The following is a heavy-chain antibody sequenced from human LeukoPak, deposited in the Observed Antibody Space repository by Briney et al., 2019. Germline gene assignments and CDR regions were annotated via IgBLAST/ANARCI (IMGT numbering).Heavy chain of an antibody. CDR3: ARVHYDFWSGYSYYYYYGMDV. D-gene: IGHD3-3*01. J-gene: IGHJ6*02. CDR2: IYYSGST. V-gene: IGHV4-59*01. Sequence: SETLSLTCTVSGGSISSYYWSWIRQPPGKGLEWIGYIYYSGSTNYNPSLNSRVTISVDTSKNQFSLKLRSVTAADTAVYYCARVHYDFWSGYSYYYYYGMDVWGQGTTVTVSS. CDR1: GGSISSYY.